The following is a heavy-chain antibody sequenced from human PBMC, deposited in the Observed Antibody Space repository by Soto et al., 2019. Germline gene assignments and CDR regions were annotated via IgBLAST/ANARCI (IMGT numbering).Heavy chain of an antibody. CDR2: ISAYNGNT. J-gene: IGHJ4*02. CDR3: ARDSGSYTGRNDY. CDR1: GYAFSSYG. Sequence: QVQLEQSGAEVKKPGASVKVSCKASGYAFSSYGINWVRQAPGQGLEWMGWISAYNGNTHYAQKFQGRVTMTTDTYTRTAYMALRNLRSDDTAVYYCARDSGSYTGRNDYWGQGTLVTVSS. V-gene: IGHV1-18*01. D-gene: IGHD1-26*01.